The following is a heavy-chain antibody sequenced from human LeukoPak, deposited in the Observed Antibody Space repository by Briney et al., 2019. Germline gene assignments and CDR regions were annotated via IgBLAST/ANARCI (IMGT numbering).Heavy chain of an antibody. CDR1: GGSFSGYY. Sequence: SETLSLTCAVYGGSFSGYYWSWIRQPPGKGLEWIGEINHSGSTNYNPSLKGRVTISVDTSKNQFSLKLSSVTAADTAVYYCARTYCGGDCRGYYYSYYMDVWGKGTTVTISS. CDR3: ARTYCGGDCRGYYYSYYMDV. J-gene: IGHJ6*03. D-gene: IGHD2-21*02. V-gene: IGHV4-34*01. CDR2: INHSGST.